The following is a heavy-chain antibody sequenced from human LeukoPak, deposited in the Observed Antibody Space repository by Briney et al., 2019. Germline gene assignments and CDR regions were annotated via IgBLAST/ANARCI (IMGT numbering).Heavy chain of an antibody. J-gene: IGHJ5*02. CDR2: ISYDGSNK. D-gene: IGHD2-2*01. V-gene: IGHV3-30*18. CDR3: AKAAYDCSSTSCYGPGGFDP. Sequence: GRSLRLSCAASGFTFSSYGMHWVRQAPGKGLDWVAVISYDGSNKYYADSVKGRFTISRDNSKNTLYLQMNSLRAEDTAVYYCAKAAYDCSSTSCYGPGGFDPWGQGTLVTVSS. CDR1: GFTFSSYG.